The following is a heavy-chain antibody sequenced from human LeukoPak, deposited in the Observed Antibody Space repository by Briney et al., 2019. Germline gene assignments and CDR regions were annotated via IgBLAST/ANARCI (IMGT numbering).Heavy chain of an antibody. Sequence: PGGSLRLSCAASGFTFSSYWMHWVRQAPGKGLVWVSRIKGDGNTNYADSVKGRFTNSRDNAKNTVSLQMNSLRAEDTGVYYCARAPSEIGGYYPEYFRHWGQGTLVTVSS. D-gene: IGHD3-22*01. CDR3: ARAPSEIGGYYPEYFRH. J-gene: IGHJ1*01. CDR1: GFTFSSYW. V-gene: IGHV3-74*01. CDR2: IKGDGNT.